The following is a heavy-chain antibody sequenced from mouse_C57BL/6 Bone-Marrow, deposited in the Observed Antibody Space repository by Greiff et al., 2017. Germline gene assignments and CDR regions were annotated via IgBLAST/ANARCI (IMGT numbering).Heavy chain of an antibody. Sequence: VKLQESGAELVKPGASVKISCKASGYAFSSYWMNWVKQRPGKGLEWIGQIYPGDGDTNYNGNFKGKATLTADKAYSTAYMQLSSLTTEDSAVYFCARRDYDGSSYPYAMDYCGQGTSVTFSS. CDR1: GYAFSSYW. D-gene: IGHD1-1*01. J-gene: IGHJ4*01. CDR2: IYPGDGDT. CDR3: ARRDYDGSSYPYAMDY. V-gene: IGHV1-80*01.